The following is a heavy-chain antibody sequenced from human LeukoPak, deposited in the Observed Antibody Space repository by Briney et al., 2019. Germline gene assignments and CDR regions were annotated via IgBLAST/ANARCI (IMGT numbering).Heavy chain of an antibody. CDR1: GGSISSYY. V-gene: IGHV4-4*09. CDR3: ARMGYYYYYMDV. J-gene: IGHJ6*03. CDR2: IYTSGST. Sequence: SETLSLTCTVSGGSISSYYWSWIRQPPGKGLEWIGYIYTSGSTNYNPSLKSRVTISVDTSKNQFSLKLSSVTAADMAVYYCARMGYYYYYMDVWGKGTTVTVSS.